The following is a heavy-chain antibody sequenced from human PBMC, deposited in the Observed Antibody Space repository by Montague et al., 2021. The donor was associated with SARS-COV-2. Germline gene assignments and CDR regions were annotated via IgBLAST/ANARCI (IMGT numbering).Heavy chain of an antibody. J-gene: IGHJ4*02. V-gene: IGHV3-48*03. CDR2: ISSSGSTI. Sequence: SRRLSCAASGFRFSSYEMNWVRQAPGKGLEWVSYISSSGSTIYYADSVKGRFTISRDNTKNSLYLQMNSLRAEDTAVYYCARVFATVGAMDRNDYWGQGTLVTVSS. CDR1: GFRFSSYE. CDR3: ARVFATVGAMDRNDY. D-gene: IGHD1-26*01.